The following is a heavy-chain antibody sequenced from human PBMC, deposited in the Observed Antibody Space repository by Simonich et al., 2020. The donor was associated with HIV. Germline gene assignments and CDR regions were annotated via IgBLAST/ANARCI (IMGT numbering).Heavy chain of an antibody. J-gene: IGHJ4*02. CDR3: ARDRIAAAGTDSFDY. Sequence: QVQLVQSGAEVKKPGASVKVSCKASGYTFTGYYMHWVRQAPGQGLEGMGCINPNSGGTNHAQKFQGRVTMTRDTSISTAYMELSRLRSDDTAVYYCARDRIAAAGTDSFDYWGQGTLVTVSS. CDR1: GYTFTGYY. CDR2: INPNSGGT. V-gene: IGHV1-2*02. D-gene: IGHD6-13*01.